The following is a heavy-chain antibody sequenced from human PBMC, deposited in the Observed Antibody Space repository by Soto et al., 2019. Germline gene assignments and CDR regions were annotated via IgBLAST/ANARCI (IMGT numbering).Heavy chain of an antibody. CDR1: GCTFSSYA. Sequence: ASVKVSCKASGCTFSSYAISWLRQAPGQGLEWMGVIIPIFGTANYAQKFQGRVTITADESTSTAYMELSSLRSEDTAVYYCARGTVVGDLRKWFDHWGQGTLVTVSS. V-gene: IGHV1-69*13. CDR2: IIPIFGTA. CDR3: ARGTVVGDLRKWFDH. D-gene: IGHD3-16*01. J-gene: IGHJ5*02.